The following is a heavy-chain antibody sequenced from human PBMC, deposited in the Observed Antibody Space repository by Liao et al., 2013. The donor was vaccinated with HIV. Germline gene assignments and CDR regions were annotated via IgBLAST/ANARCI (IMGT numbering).Heavy chain of an antibody. CDR3: ARDRNRKYYMDV. CDR2: IYHGRSA. V-gene: IGHV4-30-2*01. Sequence: QLQLQESASGLLKPSQTLSLTCAVSGGSISSAGYSWSWIRQPPGKGLEWIGYIYHGRSAYYNPSLKSRVTISEDSSKNQFSLNLTSVTAADTAVYYCARDRNRKYYMDVWGKGTTVTVSS. D-gene: IGHD2/OR15-2a*01. J-gene: IGHJ6*03. CDR1: GGSISSAGYS.